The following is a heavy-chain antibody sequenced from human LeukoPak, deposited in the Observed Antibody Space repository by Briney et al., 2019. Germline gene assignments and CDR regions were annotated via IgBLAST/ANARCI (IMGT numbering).Heavy chain of an antibody. Sequence: PGGSLRLSCVASEFIFSDYWMSWVRQAPGKGLEWVANIKQGGREEKYVGSVKSRFAISRDDAKSTLYLQMDSLSGDDTAVCYCARDNGGWFDSWGRGTLVTVSS. V-gene: IGHV3-7*03. CDR3: ARDNGGWFDS. CDR2: IKQGGREE. J-gene: IGHJ5*01. CDR1: EFIFSDYW. D-gene: IGHD3-10*01.